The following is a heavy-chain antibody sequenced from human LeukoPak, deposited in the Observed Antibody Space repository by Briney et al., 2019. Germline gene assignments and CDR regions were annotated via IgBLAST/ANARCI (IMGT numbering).Heavy chain of an antibody. CDR1: GFTFRSCA. J-gene: IGHJ4*02. CDR3: AKGGGSTYVTHLDF. D-gene: IGHD5-18*01. CDR2: ISDSGVSA. V-gene: IGHV3-23*01. Sequence: GGSLRLSCAASGFTFRSCAMHWVRQAPGKGLEWVSGISDSGVSAFYTHSVKGRFTISRDNSKNTLYLQMSSLRAEDTAVYYCAKGGGSTYVTHLDFWGQGTLVSVSS.